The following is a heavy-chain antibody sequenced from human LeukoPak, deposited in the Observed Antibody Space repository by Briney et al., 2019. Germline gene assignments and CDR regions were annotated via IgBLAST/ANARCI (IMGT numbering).Heavy chain of an antibody. D-gene: IGHD6-13*01. CDR3: ARAVAGTSFWFDP. CDR2: IIPIFGTA. V-gene: IGHV1-69*06. J-gene: IGHJ5*02. Sequence: ASVKVSRKASGGTFSSYAISWVRQAPGQGLEWMGGIIPIFGTANYAQKFQGRVTITAGKSTSTAYMELSSLRSEDTAVYYCARAVAGTSFWFDPWGQGTLVTVSS. CDR1: GGTFSSYA.